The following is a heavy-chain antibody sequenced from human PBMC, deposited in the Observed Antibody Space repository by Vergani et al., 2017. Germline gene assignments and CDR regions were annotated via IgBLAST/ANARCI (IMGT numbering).Heavy chain of an antibody. J-gene: IGHJ4*02. CDR3: ARDRGELELTH. V-gene: IGHV1-18*01. Sequence: QVQLLQSGSELKKPGASVRISCEASGYTFTNYPLIWVRQAPGQGLEFMGWISAYNGNTNYAQKLQGRVTMTTDTSTSTAYMELRSLRSDDTAVYYCARDRGELELTHWGQGTLVTVSS. D-gene: IGHD1-7*01. CDR1: GYTFTNYP. CDR2: ISAYNGNT.